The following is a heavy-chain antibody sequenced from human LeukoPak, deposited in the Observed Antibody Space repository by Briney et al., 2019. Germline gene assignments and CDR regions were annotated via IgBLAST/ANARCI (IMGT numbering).Heavy chain of an antibody. D-gene: IGHD2-2*01. V-gene: IGHV1-2*02. CDR1: GYTFTGYY. J-gene: IGHJ5*02. CDR2: INPNSGGT. Sequence: GASVKVSCKDSGYTFTGYYMHWVRQAPGQGLEWMGWINPNSGGTNYAQKFQGRVTMTRDTSISTAYMELSRLRSDDAAVYYCARAQYQLLTVWFDPWGQGTLVTVSS. CDR3: ARAQYQLLTVWFDP.